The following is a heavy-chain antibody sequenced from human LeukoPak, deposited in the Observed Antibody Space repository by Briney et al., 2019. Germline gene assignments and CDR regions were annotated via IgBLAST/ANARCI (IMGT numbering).Heavy chain of an antibody. CDR2: INPNSGGT. V-gene: IGHV1-2*02. J-gene: IGHJ4*02. D-gene: IGHD5-18*01. CDR1: GYTFTGYY. Sequence: ASVKVSCKASGYTFTGYYMHWVRQAPGQGLEWMGWINPNSGGTNYAQKFQGRVTMTRDTSISTAYMELSRLRSDDTAVYYCARIVDTAMVIDYWGQGTLVTVSS. CDR3: ARIVDTAMVIDY.